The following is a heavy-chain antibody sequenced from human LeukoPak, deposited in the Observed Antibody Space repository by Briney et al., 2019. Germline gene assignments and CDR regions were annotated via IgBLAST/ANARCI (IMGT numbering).Heavy chain of an antibody. CDR1: GFTFSIHG. Sequence: TGGSLTLSCAASGFTFSIHGMHWVRQAPGKGLEWTSYISSGSRTITYADSVKGRFTISRDDAKNSLYLQMDSLRAEDTAVYYCARQSPAFDYWGQGTLVTVSS. CDR3: ARQSPAFDY. CDR2: ISSGSRTI. J-gene: IGHJ4*02. V-gene: IGHV3-48*01.